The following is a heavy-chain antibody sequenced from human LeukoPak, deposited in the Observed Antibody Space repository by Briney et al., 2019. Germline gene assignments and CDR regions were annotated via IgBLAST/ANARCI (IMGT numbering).Heavy chain of an antibody. V-gene: IGHV4-30-2*01. CDR3: ARGGGSIGPVGRSPFDY. J-gene: IGHJ4*02. CDR2: IYHSGRT. D-gene: IGHD3-16*01. Sequence: SETLSLTCGVSGGSISSGGKTWSWIRQPPGKGLEWIGYIYHSGRTFYNPSLKSRVTISLDRSENQFSLKVTSVTAADTAVYYCARGGGSIGPVGRSPFDYWGQGTLVIVSS. CDR1: GGSISSGGKT.